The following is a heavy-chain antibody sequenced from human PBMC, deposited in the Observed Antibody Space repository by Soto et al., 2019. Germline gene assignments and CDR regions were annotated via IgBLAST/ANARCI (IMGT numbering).Heavy chain of an antibody. Sequence: SETLSLTCTVSGGSISSGDYYWSWIRQPPGKGLEWIGYIYYSGSTYYNPSLKSRVTISVDTSKNQFSLKLSSVTAADTAVYYCARVYYYDSSGYPLDYWGQGTLVTVSS. CDR1: GGSISSGDYY. CDR2: IYYSGST. J-gene: IGHJ4*02. D-gene: IGHD3-22*01. V-gene: IGHV4-30-4*01. CDR3: ARVYYYDSSGYPLDY.